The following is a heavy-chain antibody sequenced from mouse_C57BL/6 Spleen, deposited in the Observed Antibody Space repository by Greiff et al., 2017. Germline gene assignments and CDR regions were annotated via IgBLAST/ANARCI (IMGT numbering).Heavy chain of an antibody. CDR3: ARAYGSSRYFDV. Sequence: EEQVVDSGGGLVQSGRSMRLSCATPGFTFCVFYMEWVRQAPGKGLEWIVASRNKANDYTTEYSGSVKGRFIVSRDTSQSILYLQMNALRAEDTAIYYCARAYGSSRYFDVWGTGTTVTVSS. D-gene: IGHD1-1*01. V-gene: IGHV7-1*01. J-gene: IGHJ1*03. CDR1: GFTFCVFY. CDR2: SRNKANDYTT.